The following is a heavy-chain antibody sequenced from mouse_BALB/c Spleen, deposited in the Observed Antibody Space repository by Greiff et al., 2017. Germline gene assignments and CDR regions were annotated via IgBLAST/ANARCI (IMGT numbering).Heavy chain of an antibody. CDR1: GYTFTSYY. Sequence: QVQLQQSGPELVKPGASVRISCKASGYTFTSYYIHWVKQRPGQGLEWIGWIYPGNVNTKYNEKFKGKATRTADKSSSTAYMQLSSLTSADSAVYFCAREGGSYAMDYWGQGTSVTVSS. J-gene: IGHJ4*01. CDR3: AREGGSYAMDY. CDR2: IYPGNVNT. V-gene: IGHV1S56*01.